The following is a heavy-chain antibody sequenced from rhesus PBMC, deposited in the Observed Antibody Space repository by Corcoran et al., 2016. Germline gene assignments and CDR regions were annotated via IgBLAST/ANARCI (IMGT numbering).Heavy chain of an antibody. Sequence: QVQLQESGPGLVKPSETLSLTCAVSGGSISNSNRWSWNRQPPGKGLEWIGNIGGSGGSTYYNPSLKSRVIISKDTSKNRFSLKLNSVTAADTAVYYCARPNYYGNTQYFEFWGQGALVTVSS. CDR1: GGSISNSNR. CDR2: IGGSGGST. D-gene: IGHD4-35*01. J-gene: IGHJ1*01. V-gene: IGHV4-65*02. CDR3: ARPNYYGNTQYFEF.